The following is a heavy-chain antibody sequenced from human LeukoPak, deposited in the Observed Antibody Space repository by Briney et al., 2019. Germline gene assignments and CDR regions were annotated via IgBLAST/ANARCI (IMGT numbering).Heavy chain of an antibody. Sequence: GGSLRLSCAASGFTFSSFEVNWVRQGPGKGLEWVSYISNNGYTIYYADSVKGRFTISRDNAKNSLYLQMNSLRAEDTAVYYCAREEGGDSSGWALDYWGQGTQVSVSS. CDR3: AREEGGDSSGWALDY. J-gene: IGHJ4*02. D-gene: IGHD6-19*01. CDR2: ISNNGYTI. CDR1: GFTFSSFE. V-gene: IGHV3-48*03.